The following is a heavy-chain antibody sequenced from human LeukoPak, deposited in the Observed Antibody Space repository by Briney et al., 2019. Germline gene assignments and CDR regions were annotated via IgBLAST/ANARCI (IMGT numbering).Heavy chain of an antibody. CDR2: TNPNTGDT. CDR3: ATLVRGSNSYYPY. J-gene: IGHJ4*02. CDR1: GYPFTDYY. V-gene: IGHV1-2*02. Sequence: ASVKVSCKASGYPFTDYYMHWIRQARGQGLEWMGWTNPNTGDTNYPQKFQVRVTMTKDTSIITAYMDLSRLSSDDTAVYYCATLVRGSNSYYPYWGQGTLVTVSS. D-gene: IGHD3-10*01.